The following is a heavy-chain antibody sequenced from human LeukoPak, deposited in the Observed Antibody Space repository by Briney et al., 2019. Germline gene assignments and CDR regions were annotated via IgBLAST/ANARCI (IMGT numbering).Heavy chain of an antibody. D-gene: IGHD1-26*01. J-gene: IGHJ4*02. CDR3: ARDNSGSYRY. V-gene: IGHV3-74*01. CDR1: GFTFSDYW. CDR2: ISYDGGGT. Sequence: GGSLRLSCAASGFTFSDYWMHWVRQTPGKGLVWVSRISYDGGGTNYADSVKGRFTISRDNAKNTLYLQMNSLRAEDTAVYYCARDNSGSYRYWGQGTLVTVSS.